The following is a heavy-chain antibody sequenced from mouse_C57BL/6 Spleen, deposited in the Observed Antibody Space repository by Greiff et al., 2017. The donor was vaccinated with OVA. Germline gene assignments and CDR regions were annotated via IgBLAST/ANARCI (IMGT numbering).Heavy chain of an antibody. CDR2: INPSSGYT. Sequence: VHLVESGAELARPGASVKMSCKASGYTFTSYTMHWVKQRPGQGLEWIGYINPSSGYTKYNQKFKDKATLTADKSSSTAYMQLSSLTSEDSAVYYCAREDGNYDFAYWGQGTLVTVSA. V-gene: IGHV1-4*01. D-gene: IGHD2-1*01. CDR3: AREDGNYDFAY. CDR1: GYTFTSYT. J-gene: IGHJ3*01.